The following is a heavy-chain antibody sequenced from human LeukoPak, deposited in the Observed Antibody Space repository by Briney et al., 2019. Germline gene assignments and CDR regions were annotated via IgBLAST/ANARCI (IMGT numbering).Heavy chain of an antibody. CDR1: GGSFSGYY. J-gene: IGHJ6*04. CDR3: ARVPSRLGAADV. Sequence: PSETLSLTCAVYGGSFSGYYWSWIRQPPGKRLEWIGEINHGGNIHYNPSLESRVTISVDTSKNQFSLKLSSVTAADTAVYYCARVPSRLGAADVWGKGTTVTVSS. D-gene: IGHD6-13*01. CDR2: INHGGNI. V-gene: IGHV4-34*01.